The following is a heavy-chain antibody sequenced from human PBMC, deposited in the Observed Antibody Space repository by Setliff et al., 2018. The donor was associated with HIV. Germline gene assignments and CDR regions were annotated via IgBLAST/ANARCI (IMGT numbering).Heavy chain of an antibody. D-gene: IGHD3-22*01. CDR1: GGSFSSGGYY. Sequence: SETLSLTCNVSGGSFSSGGYYWSWIRQHPGKGLEWIGYIYYSGSTYYNPSLKSRLTISVDTSKNQFSLKLKYVTAADTAVYYCARGLPSYYYESSGSLGWFDPWGQGTLVTVS. CDR3: ARGLPSYYYESSGSLGWFDP. CDR2: IYYSGST. J-gene: IGHJ5*02. V-gene: IGHV4-31*03.